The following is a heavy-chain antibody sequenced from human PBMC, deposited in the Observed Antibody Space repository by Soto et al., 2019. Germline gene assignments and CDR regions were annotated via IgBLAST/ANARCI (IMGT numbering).Heavy chain of an antibody. J-gene: IGHJ4*02. V-gene: IGHV1-18*01. Sequence: QVQLVQSGAEVKKPGASVKVSCKASGYTFTSYDITWVRQAPGQGLEWMGWISAYNGDTNYAQTLQGRVTMTTDTSTSTAYMELRSLRSDDTAVYYCARCRLIAARPPGDYWGQGTLVTVSS. CDR1: GYTFTSYD. CDR2: ISAYNGDT. D-gene: IGHD6-6*01. CDR3: ARCRLIAARPPGDY.